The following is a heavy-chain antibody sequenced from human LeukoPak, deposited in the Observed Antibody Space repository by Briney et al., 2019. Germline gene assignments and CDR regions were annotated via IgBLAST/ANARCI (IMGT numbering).Heavy chain of an antibody. CDR1: GYTFTGYY. J-gene: IGHJ6*02. CDR2: INPNSGDT. Sequence: ASVKVSCKASGYTFTGYYIHWVRQAPGQGLEWMGWINPNSGDTNYAQKFQGRVTMTRDTSISTAYMELSRLRSDDTAVYFCARDHCVSNGCYEDYYYGLDVWGRGTTVTVSS. V-gene: IGHV1-2*02. CDR3: ARDHCVSNGCYEDYYYGLDV. D-gene: IGHD2-2*01.